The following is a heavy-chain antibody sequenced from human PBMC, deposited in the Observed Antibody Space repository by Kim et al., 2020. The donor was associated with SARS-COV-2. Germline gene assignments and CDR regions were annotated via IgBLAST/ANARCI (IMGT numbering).Heavy chain of an antibody. Sequence: GGSLRLSCAASGFTFSSYAMSWVRQAPGKGLEWVSAISGSGGSTYYADSVKGRFTISRDNSKNTLYLQMNSLRAEDTAVYYCAKESLAWYSGYDLGLSLDYWGQGTLVTVSS. J-gene: IGHJ4*02. CDR2: ISGSGGST. CDR1: GFTFSSYA. D-gene: IGHD5-12*01. CDR3: AKESLAWYSGYDLGLSLDY. V-gene: IGHV3-23*01.